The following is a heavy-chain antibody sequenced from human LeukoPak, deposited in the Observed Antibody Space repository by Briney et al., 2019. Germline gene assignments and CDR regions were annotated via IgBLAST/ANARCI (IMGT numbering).Heavy chain of an antibody. CDR3: ARGRVRYFDWARYYYYYYMDV. V-gene: IGHV4-4*07. D-gene: IGHD3-9*01. Sequence: SETLSLTCTVSGGSISSYYWSWIRQPAGKGLEWIGRIYTSGSTNYNPSLKSRVTMSVDTSKNQFSLKLSSVTAADTAVYYCARGRVRYFDWARYYYYYYMDVWGKGTTVTISS. J-gene: IGHJ6*03. CDR1: GGSISSYY. CDR2: IYTSGST.